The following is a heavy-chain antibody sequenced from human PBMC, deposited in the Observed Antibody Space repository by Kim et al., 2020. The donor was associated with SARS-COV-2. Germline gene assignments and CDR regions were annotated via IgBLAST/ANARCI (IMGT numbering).Heavy chain of an antibody. D-gene: IGHD5-18*01. CDR3: ARGARGYSYGPDWYFDL. J-gene: IGHJ2*01. Sequence: QGRVTMTRDTSTSTVYMELSNLRSEDTAVYYCARGARGYSYGPDWYFDLWGRGTLVTVSS. V-gene: IGHV1-46*01.